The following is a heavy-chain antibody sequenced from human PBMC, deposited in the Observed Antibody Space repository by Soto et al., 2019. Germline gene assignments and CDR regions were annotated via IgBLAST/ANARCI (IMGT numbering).Heavy chain of an antibody. Sequence: QVQLQESGPGLVKPSETLSLTCTVSGGSVSSGSYYWGWIRQPPGKGLEWIGYIYYSGSTNYKPSLKSRVSISVDTSKNQFSLKLSSVTAADTDVYYCAREDYYDSSDWGQGTLVTVSS. CDR2: IYYSGST. CDR1: GGSVSSGSYY. V-gene: IGHV4-61*01. CDR3: AREDYYDSSD. J-gene: IGHJ1*01. D-gene: IGHD3-22*01.